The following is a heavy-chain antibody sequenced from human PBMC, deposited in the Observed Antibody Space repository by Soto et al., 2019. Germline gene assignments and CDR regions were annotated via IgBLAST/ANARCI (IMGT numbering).Heavy chain of an antibody. Sequence: EVQLVESGGGLVQPGGSLRLSCAASGFTFSSYSMNWVRQAPGKGLEWVSYISSSSSTIYYADSVKGRFTISRDNAKNSLYLQMNSLRDEDTAVYYCASLFGVGVPTSGYYYGMDVWGQGTTVTVSS. J-gene: IGHJ6*02. CDR1: GFTFSSYS. D-gene: IGHD2-2*01. CDR2: ISSSSSTI. V-gene: IGHV3-48*02. CDR3: ASLFGVGVPTSGYYYGMDV.